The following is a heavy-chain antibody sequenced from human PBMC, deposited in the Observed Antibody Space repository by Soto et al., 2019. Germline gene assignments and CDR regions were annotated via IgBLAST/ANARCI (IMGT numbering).Heavy chain of an antibody. Sequence: EVQLVESGGGLVQPGGSLRLSCAASGFTFSSHSMNWVRQAPGKGLEWVSYISSSSSTIYYADSVKGRFTISRDNAKNSLSLQMNSVRAEDRAVYYCARDNPSGYGDCWGQGTLFNASS. V-gene: IGHV3-48*01. D-gene: IGHD5-12*01. J-gene: IGHJ4*02. CDR2: ISSSSSTI. CDR1: GFTFSSHS. CDR3: ARDNPSGYGDC.